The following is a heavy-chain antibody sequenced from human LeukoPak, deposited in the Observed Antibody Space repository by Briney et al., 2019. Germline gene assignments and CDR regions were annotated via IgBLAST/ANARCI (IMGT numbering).Heavy chain of an antibody. J-gene: IGHJ3*02. Sequence: GESLKITCKGSGYSFTSYWIGWVRQMPGKGLEWMGIIYPGDSDTRYSPSFQGQVTISADKSISTAYLQWSSLKASDTAMYYCARHSPGPGVAFDIWGQGTMVTVSS. V-gene: IGHV5-51*01. CDR3: ARHSPGPGVAFDI. CDR2: IYPGDSDT. D-gene: IGHD3-10*01. CDR1: GYSFTSYW.